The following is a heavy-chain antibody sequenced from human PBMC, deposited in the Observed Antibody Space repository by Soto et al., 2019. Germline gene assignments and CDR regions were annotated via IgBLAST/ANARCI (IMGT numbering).Heavy chain of an antibody. CDR2: ISGSGGST. CDR1: GFTFSSYA. CDR3: ANDCSGGSRDGYYYYYGMDV. V-gene: IGHV3-23*01. J-gene: IGHJ6*02. D-gene: IGHD2-15*01. Sequence: GGSLRLSCAASGFTFSSYAMSWVRQAPGKGLEWVSAISGSGGSTYYADSVKGRFTISRDNSKNTLYLQMNSLRAEDTAVYYCANDCSGGSRDGYYYYYGMDVWGQGTTVTVSS.